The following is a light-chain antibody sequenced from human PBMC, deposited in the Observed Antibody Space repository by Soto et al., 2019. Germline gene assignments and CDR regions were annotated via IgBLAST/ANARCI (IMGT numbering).Light chain of an antibody. J-gene: IGKJ2*01. Sequence: EIVMTQSPATLSVSPGERATLSCRASQSVSSDLAWYLQKPGQAPSLLIYGESTTATGMPSRFSGSGSGTEFTLTISSLQSEDLAVYYCQQYNNWPHTFGQGTKLEIK. V-gene: IGKV3-15*01. CDR3: QQYNNWPHT. CDR1: QSVSSD. CDR2: GES.